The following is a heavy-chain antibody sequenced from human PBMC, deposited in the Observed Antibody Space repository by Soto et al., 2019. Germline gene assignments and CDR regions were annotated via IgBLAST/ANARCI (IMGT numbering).Heavy chain of an antibody. V-gene: IGHV4-30-2*01. CDR1: GDSYSISTYS. CDR2: IYQSGVT. J-gene: IGHJ5*02. D-gene: IGHD6-19*01. CDR3: AGMPYTSGLRFDP. Sequence: SETLSLTCNMSGDSYSISTYSWSWIRQPPGKALQWVGFIYQSGVTSYNPSLASRVSISLDRSNNQCSLKLKSVTAADTAVYFCAGMPYTSGLRFDPWGPGTLVTVSS.